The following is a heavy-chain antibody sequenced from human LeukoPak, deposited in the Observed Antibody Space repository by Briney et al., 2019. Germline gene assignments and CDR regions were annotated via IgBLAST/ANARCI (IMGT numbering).Heavy chain of an antibody. J-gene: IGHJ4*02. Sequence: GGSLRLSCAASGFTFSSYAMSWVRQAPGKGLEWVSGISGSGGSTYYADSVKGRFTISRDNSKNTLYLQMNSLRAEDTAVYYCAKSHSSGWYYFDYWGQGTLVTVSS. CDR2: ISGSGGST. CDR3: AKSHSSGWYYFDY. V-gene: IGHV3-23*01. CDR1: GFTFSSYA. D-gene: IGHD6-19*01.